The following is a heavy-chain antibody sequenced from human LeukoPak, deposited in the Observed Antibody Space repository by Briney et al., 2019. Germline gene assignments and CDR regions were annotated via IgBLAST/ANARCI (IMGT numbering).Heavy chain of an antibody. D-gene: IGHD6-13*01. CDR3: ARDGTAPGLSSDL. CDR1: GFTFTDYW. Sequence: GGSMRLSCAVSGFTFTDYWMNWVRQAPEKGLEWVASLRQDGGEKSYVDSVKGRFTISRDNTKNSLYLQMSSLWAEDTAVYYCARDGTAPGLSSDLWGRGTLVTVSS. J-gene: IGHJ4*01. V-gene: IGHV3-7*01. CDR2: LRQDGGEK.